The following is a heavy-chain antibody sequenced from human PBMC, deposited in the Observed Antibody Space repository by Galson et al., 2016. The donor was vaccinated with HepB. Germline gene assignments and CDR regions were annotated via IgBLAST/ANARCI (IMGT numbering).Heavy chain of an antibody. Sequence: QSGAEVKKPGESLKISCKGSGYSFATRWIAWVRQMPGKGLEWMGIIYPGDSDTTYSPSFEGRVTISADKSINTAYLQWSSVKMSDSAMYYCARHGGSGSYWYYYGLGAWGQGTTVTVSS. J-gene: IGHJ6*02. D-gene: IGHD2-15*01. CDR1: GYSFATRW. V-gene: IGHV5-51*01. CDR2: IYPGDSDT. CDR3: ARHGGSGSYWYYYGLGA.